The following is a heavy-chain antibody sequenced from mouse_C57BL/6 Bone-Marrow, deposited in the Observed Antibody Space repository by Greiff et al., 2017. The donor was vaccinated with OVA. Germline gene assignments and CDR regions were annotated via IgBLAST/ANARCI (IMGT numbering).Heavy chain of an antibody. CDR3: ATYDYDGAYYAMDY. CDR2: IYPGDGDT. Sequence: QVHVKQPGPELVKPGASVKISCKASGYAFSSSWMNWVKQRPGKGLEWIGRIYPGDGDTNYNGKFKGKATLTADKSSSTAYMQLSSLTSEDSAVYFCATYDYDGAYYAMDYWGQGTSVTVSS. D-gene: IGHD2-4*01. V-gene: IGHV1-82*01. CDR1: GYAFSSSW. J-gene: IGHJ4*01.